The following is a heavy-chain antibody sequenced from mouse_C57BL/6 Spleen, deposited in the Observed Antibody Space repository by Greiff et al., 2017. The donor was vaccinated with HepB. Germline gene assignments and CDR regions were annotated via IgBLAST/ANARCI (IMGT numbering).Heavy chain of an antibody. CDR1: GYTFTGYW. CDR3: ARGVYYDYGDGYYAVDD. CDR2: ILPGSGST. Sequence: QVQLQQSGAELMKPGASVKLSCKATGYTFTGYWIEWVKQRPGHGLEWIGEILPGSGSTNDNEKFKGKATFTADTSSNTAYMQLSSLTTEDSALYYYARGVYYDYGDGYYAVDDWGQGTTVTVAS. V-gene: IGHV1-9*01. J-gene: IGHJ4*01. D-gene: IGHD2-4*01.